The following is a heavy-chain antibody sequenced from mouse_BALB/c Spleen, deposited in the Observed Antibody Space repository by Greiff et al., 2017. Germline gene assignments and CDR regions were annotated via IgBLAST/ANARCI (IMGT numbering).Heavy chain of an antibody. CDR1: GFTFTDYY. V-gene: IGHV7-3*02. Sequence: EVKLVESGGGLVQPGGSLRLSCATSGFTFTDYYMSWVRQPPGKALEWLGFIRNKANGYTTEYSASVKGRFTISRDNSQSILYLQMNTLRAEDSATYYCARGNKGYYFDYWGQGTTLTVSS. D-gene: IGHD5-2*01. CDR2: IRNKANGYTT. J-gene: IGHJ2*01. CDR3: ARGNKGYYFDY.